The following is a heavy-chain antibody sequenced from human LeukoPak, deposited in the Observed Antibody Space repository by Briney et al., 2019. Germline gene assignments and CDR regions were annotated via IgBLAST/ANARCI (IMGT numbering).Heavy chain of an antibody. J-gene: IGHJ2*01. CDR1: GGSFSGYY. Sequence: PSETLSLTCAVYGGSFSGYYWSWIRQPPGKGLEWMGEINHSGSTNYNPSLKSRVNISVDTSKNQFSLKLSSVTAADTAVYYCARSPSASSSWRWYFDLWGRGTLVTVSS. V-gene: IGHV4-34*01. CDR2: INHSGST. CDR3: ARSPSASSSWRWYFDL. D-gene: IGHD6-13*01.